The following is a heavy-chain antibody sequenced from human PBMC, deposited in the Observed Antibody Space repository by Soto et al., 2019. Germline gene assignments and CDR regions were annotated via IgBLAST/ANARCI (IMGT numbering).Heavy chain of an antibody. J-gene: IGHJ4*02. CDR1: GFTVSNNY. CDR2: IYARGDT. D-gene: IGHD3-9*01. CDR3: ARERDTTGYILRY. V-gene: IGHV3-53*01. Sequence: EVQLVESGGGLIQPGGSLRLSCAASGFTVSNNYMTWVRQAPGRGLEWISVIYARGDTYYADSVKGRFTISRDNSDNTLYLQMNSLSAEDTAMYYCARERDTTGYILRYWGQGTLVTVSS.